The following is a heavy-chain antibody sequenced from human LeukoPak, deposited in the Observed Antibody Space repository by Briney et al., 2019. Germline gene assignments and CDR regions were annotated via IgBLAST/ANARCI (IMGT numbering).Heavy chain of an antibody. Sequence: ASVKVSCKASGYTFTIYAMRWVRQAPGQRLEWMGWINAGNGNTKYSQKFQGRVTITRDTSASTAYMELSSLRSEDTAVYYCARIVSGYYYFDYWGQGTLVTVSS. V-gene: IGHV1-3*01. D-gene: IGHD3-22*01. CDR1: GYTFTIYA. CDR3: ARIVSGYYYFDY. CDR2: INAGNGNT. J-gene: IGHJ4*02.